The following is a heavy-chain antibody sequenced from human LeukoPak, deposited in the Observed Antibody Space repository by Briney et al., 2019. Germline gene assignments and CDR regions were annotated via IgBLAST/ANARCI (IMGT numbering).Heavy chain of an antibody. J-gene: IGHJ4*02. V-gene: IGHV3-21*01. CDR2: ISSSSSYI. CDR3: ARGRVVRGVIIRFDY. Sequence: GGSLRLSCAASGFTFSSYSMNWVRQAPGKGLEWVSSISSSSSYIYYADSVKGRFTISRDNAKNSLYLQMNSLRAEDTAVYYCARGRVVRGVIIRFDYWGQGTLVTVSS. D-gene: IGHD3-10*01. CDR1: GFTFSSYS.